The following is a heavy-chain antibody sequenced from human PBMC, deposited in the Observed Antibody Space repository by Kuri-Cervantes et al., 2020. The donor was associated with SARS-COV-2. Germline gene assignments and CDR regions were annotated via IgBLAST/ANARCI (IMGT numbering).Heavy chain of an antibody. CDR3: ARGGRSGDYVSGDSFDY. J-gene: IGHJ4*02. Sequence: SETLSLTCTVSGGSIRSYYWSWIRQPPGKGLEWIGSSSYSGNSNYNPSLKSRVTISVDTSKNQFSLKLSSVTAADTAVYYCARGGRSGDYVSGDSFDYWGQGTLVTVSS. CDR2: SSYSGNS. D-gene: IGHD4-17*01. CDR1: GGSIRSYY. V-gene: IGHV4-59*12.